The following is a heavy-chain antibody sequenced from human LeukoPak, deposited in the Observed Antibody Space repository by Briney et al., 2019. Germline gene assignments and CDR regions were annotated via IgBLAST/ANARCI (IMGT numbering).Heavy chain of an antibody. CDR3: ARAPAYGDYVDY. Sequence: SPSGTLSLTCAVSGGSISSSNWWSWVRQPPGKGLEWIGEIYHSGSTNYNPSLKSRVTISVDKSKNQFSLKLSSATAADTAVYYCARAPAYGDYVDYWGQGTLVTVSS. V-gene: IGHV4-4*02. D-gene: IGHD4-17*01. CDR1: GGSISSSNW. J-gene: IGHJ4*02. CDR2: IYHSGST.